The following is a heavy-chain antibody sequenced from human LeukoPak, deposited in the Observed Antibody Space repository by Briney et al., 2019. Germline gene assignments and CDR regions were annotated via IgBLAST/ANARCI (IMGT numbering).Heavy chain of an antibody. J-gene: IGHJ4*02. D-gene: IGHD3-10*01. Sequence: GASVKVSCKASGGTFSSYAISWVRQAPGQGLGWMGGIIPIFGTASYAQKFQGRVTMTRDTSTSTVYMELSSLRSEDTAVYYCARGSYGSGSYLVKDGDYWGQGTLVTVSS. V-gene: IGHV1-69*05. CDR1: GGTFSSYA. CDR2: IIPIFGTA. CDR3: ARGSYGSGSYLVKDGDY.